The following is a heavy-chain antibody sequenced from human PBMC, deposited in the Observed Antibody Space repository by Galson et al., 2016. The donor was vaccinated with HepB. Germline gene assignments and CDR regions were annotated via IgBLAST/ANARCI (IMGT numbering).Heavy chain of an antibody. Sequence: SLRLSCAASGFTFSAYAMAWARQAPGKGLEWVSGISDSGANTYYADSVRGRFSISRDDSKSTLYLQMTNLRVEDTALYSCVADHGGLDCFDFWGQGTIVTVSS. CDR1: GFTFSAYA. CDR2: ISDSGANT. D-gene: IGHD4-23*01. CDR3: VADHGGLDCFDF. J-gene: IGHJ3*01. V-gene: IGHV3-23*01.